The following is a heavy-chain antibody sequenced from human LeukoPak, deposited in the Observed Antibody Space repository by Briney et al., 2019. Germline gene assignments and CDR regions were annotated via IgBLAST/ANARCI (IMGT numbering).Heavy chain of an antibody. CDR3: ARAPVGRLSGYYFDY. CDR2: ISSSSSTI. Sequence: PGGPLRLSCAASGFTFSSYSMNWVRQAPGKGLEWVSYISSSSSTIYYADSVKGRFTISRDNAKNSLYLQMNSLRAEDTAVYYCARAPVGRLSGYYFDYWGQGTLVTVSS. J-gene: IGHJ4*02. D-gene: IGHD3-16*02. V-gene: IGHV3-48*01. CDR1: GFTFSSYS.